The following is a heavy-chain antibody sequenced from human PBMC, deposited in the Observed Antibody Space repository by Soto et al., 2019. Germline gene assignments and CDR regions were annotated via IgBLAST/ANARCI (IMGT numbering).Heavy chain of an antibody. CDR1: GYTFTSYY. CDR3: ARPTHLTTVVTPELFAFDI. Sequence: ASVKVSCKASGYTFTSYYMHWVRQAPGQGLEWMGIINPSGGSTSYAQKFQGRVTMTRDTSTSTVYMELSSLRSEDTAVYYCARPTHLTTVVTPELFAFDIWGQGTMVTVSS. V-gene: IGHV1-46*01. D-gene: IGHD4-17*01. CDR2: INPSGGST. J-gene: IGHJ3*02.